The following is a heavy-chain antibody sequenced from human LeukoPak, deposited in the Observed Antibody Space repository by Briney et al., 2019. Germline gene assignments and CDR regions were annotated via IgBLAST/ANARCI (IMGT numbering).Heavy chain of an antibody. CDR2: IYTSGST. CDR3: AKTYDSSGYSKLPGAFDI. Sequence: SETLSLTCTVSGGSISSYYWSWIRQPAGKGLEWIGRIYTSGSTNYNPSRKSRVTISVDTSKNQFSLKLSSVTAADTAVYYCAKTYDSSGYSKLPGAFDIWGQGTMVTVSS. J-gene: IGHJ3*02. D-gene: IGHD3-22*01. CDR1: GGSISSYY. V-gene: IGHV4-4*07.